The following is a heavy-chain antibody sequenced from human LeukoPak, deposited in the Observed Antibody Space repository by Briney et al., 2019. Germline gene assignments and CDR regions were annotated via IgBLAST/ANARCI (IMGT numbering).Heavy chain of an antibody. CDR2: IYYSGST. V-gene: IGHV4-39*01. J-gene: IGHJ4*02. CDR3: AILCYDSSNYYSHFDY. D-gene: IGHD3-22*01. CDR1: GGSISSTSYQ. Sequence: SETLSLTCIVSGGSISSTSYQWGWIRQPPGKGLEWIGSIYYSGSTYYIPSLKSRVTISVDTSKNQFSLKLSSVTAADTAVYYCAILCYDSSNYYSHFDYWGQGTLVTVSS.